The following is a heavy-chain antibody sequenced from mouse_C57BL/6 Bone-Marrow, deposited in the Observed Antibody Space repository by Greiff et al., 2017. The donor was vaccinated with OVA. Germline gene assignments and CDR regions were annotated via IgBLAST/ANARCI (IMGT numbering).Heavy chain of an antibody. D-gene: IGHD1-1*01. CDR3: ARKKYYGSSYEDYYAMDY. CDR2: IYPRSGNT. CDR1: GYTFTSYG. Sequence: VQLQQSGAELARPGASVKLSCKASGYTFTSYGISWVKQRTGQGLEWIGEIYPRSGNTYYNEKFKGKATLTADKSSSTAYMELRSLTSEDSAVYFCARKKYYGSSYEDYYAMDYWGQGTSVTVSS. J-gene: IGHJ4*01. V-gene: IGHV1-81*01.